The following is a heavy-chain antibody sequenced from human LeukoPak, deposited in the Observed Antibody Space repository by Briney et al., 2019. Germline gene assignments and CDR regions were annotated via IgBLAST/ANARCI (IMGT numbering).Heavy chain of an antibody. D-gene: IGHD2-15*01. V-gene: IGHV4-34*01. CDR3: ARDGPAGVVVAATPVGWFDP. J-gene: IGHJ5*02. CDR2: IYYSGSS. Sequence: SETLSLTCAVYGGSFSGYYWSWIRQPPGKGLEWIGRIYYSGSSFDNPALKSRVTISVDTSKNQFSLKLSSVTAADTAVYYCARDGPAGVVVAATPVGWFDPWGQGTLVTVSS. CDR1: GGSFSGYY.